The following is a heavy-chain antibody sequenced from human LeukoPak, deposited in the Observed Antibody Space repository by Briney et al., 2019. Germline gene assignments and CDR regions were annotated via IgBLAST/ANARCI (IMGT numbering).Heavy chain of an antibody. CDR1: GFTFDDYG. CDR3: ARFGSGSSPWYFDY. V-gene: IGHV3-20*03. J-gene: IGHJ4*02. D-gene: IGHD3-10*01. CDR2: INWNGGST. Sequence: GGSLRLSYAASGFTFDDYGMSWVRQAPEKGLEWVSGINWNGGSTGYADSVKGRFTISRDNAKNSLYLQMNSLRAEDTALYYCARFGSGSSPWYFDYWGQGTLVTVSS.